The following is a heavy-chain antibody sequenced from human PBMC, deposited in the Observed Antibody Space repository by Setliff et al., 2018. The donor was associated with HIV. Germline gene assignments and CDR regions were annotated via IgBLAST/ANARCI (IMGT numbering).Heavy chain of an antibody. CDR3: ANPPLKGHLGVGFDY. CDR1: GFTFSNCG. CDR2: IRYDGINK. V-gene: IGHV3-30*02. D-gene: IGHD3-16*01. Sequence: GGSLRLSCAASGFTFSNCGMHWVRQAPGKGLEWVAFIRYDGINKYYADSVKGRFTISRDNSKNTVYLQMNSLRVEDTAAYYCANPPLKGHLGVGFDYWGQGTQVTVSS. J-gene: IGHJ4*02.